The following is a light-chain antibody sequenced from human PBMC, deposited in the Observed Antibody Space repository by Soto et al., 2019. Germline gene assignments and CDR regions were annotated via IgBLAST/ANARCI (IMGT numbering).Light chain of an antibody. CDR3: QAWDSRGVI. CDR2: QDI. J-gene: IGLJ2*01. CDR1: KLGDKY. Sequence: SYELTQPPSVSVSPGQTASITCSGDKLGDKYVCWYQQKPGQSPVLVIYQDIKRPSGIPERVSGSNSGNTATLTISETQATDEADYYCQAWDSRGVIFGGGTKLTVL. V-gene: IGLV3-1*01.